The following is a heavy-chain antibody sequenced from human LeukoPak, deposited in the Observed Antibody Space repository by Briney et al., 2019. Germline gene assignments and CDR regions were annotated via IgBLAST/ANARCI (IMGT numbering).Heavy chain of an antibody. CDR3: AKELIAVAAANVGFDY. V-gene: IGHV3-23*01. CDR1: GFTFSSYA. D-gene: IGHD6-19*01. Sequence: GGSLRLSCAASGFTFSSYAMSWVRQAPGKGLEWVSAISGSGGSTYYADSVKGRFTISRDNSKNTLYLQMNSLRAEDTAVYYCAKELIAVAAANVGFDYWGQGTLVTVSS. J-gene: IGHJ4*02. CDR2: ISGSGGST.